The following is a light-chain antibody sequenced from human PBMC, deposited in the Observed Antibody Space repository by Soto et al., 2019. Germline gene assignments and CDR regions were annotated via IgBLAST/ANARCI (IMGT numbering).Light chain of an antibody. CDR3: QHAYVSPYS. CDR1: QDINVY. Sequence: DIQMTQSPSSVSASIGDTVTITCRASQDINVYLNWNQQKPGEVPKLLIYSASSLHSGVPSRFTGSGSETDFTLTIRSLQPEDFSTYYCQHAYVSPYSFGQGTKV. J-gene: IGKJ2*03. V-gene: IGKV1-39*01. CDR2: SAS.